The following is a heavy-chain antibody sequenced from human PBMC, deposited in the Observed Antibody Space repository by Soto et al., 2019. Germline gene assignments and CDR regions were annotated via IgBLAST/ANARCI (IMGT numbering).Heavy chain of an antibody. CDR2: ISYDGSNK. V-gene: IGHV3-30*18. CDR3: AKDHDTGSDSYFDY. D-gene: IGHD3-9*01. Sequence: QVQLVESGGGVVQPGRSLRLSCAASGFTFSSYGMHWVRQAPGKGLEWVAVISYDGSNKYYADSVKGRFTISRDNSKNTLYLQMNSLRAEDTAVYYCAKDHDTGSDSYFDYWGQGTLVTVSS. CDR1: GFTFSSYG. J-gene: IGHJ4*02.